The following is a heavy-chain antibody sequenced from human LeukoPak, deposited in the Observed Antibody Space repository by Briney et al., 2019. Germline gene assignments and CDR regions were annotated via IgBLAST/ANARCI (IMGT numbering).Heavy chain of an antibody. CDR2: INHSGST. CDR1: GGSFSGYY. Sequence: SGTLSLTCAVSGGSFSGYYWTWIRQPPGKGLEWIGEINHSGSTNYNPSLKSRVTISIDTSKNQFSLILSSVTAADTAVYYCARGLSDVYWGQGTLVTVSS. V-gene: IGHV4-34*01. CDR3: ARGLSDVY. J-gene: IGHJ4*02.